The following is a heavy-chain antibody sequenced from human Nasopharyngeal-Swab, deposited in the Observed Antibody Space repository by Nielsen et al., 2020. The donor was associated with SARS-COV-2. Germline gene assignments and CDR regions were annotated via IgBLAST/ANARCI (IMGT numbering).Heavy chain of an antibody. CDR3: ARLSPNTIFGVVITQGAFDI. J-gene: IGHJ3*02. CDR1: GDSISTSGYS. CDR2: IYHTGNT. V-gene: IGHV4-30-2*01. Sequence: LRLSCTVSGDSISTSGYSWSWIRQPPGKGLEWIGYIYHTGNTYYNPSLDSRVTISIDPSKSQFSLHLNSVTAADTAVYYCARLSPNTIFGVVITQGAFDIWGQGTMVTVSS. D-gene: IGHD3-3*01.